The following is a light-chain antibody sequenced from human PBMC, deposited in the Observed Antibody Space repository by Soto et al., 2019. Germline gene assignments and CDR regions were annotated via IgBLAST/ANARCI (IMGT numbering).Light chain of an antibody. J-gene: IGKJ1*01. CDR3: QQYNNGWT. Sequence: EIVMTQSPATVSVSPGERATLSCRASQSVSSNLAWYQQKPGQAPRLLIYGASTRATGIPARFSGSGSGTECTLTISSLQSEDFAVYYCQQYNNGWTFGQGTKVEIK. CDR1: QSVSSN. CDR2: GAS. V-gene: IGKV3-15*01.